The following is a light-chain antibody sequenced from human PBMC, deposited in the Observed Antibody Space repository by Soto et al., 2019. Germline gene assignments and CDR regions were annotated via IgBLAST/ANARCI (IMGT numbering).Light chain of an antibody. CDR2: EVN. CDR1: SSDIGAYDY. Sequence: QSALTQPASLSGSPGQSITISCTGTSSDIGAYDYVSWFQQHPGKAPKLMISEVNNRPSGVSNRFSGSKSGNTAYLTISGLQVEDEAEYFCLSFTTTSTHVFGTGTSSPS. J-gene: IGLJ1*01. V-gene: IGLV2-14*01. CDR3: LSFTTTSTHV.